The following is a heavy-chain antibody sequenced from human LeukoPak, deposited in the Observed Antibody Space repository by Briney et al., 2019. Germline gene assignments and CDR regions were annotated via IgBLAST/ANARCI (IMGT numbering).Heavy chain of an antibody. D-gene: IGHD1-7*01. Sequence: SQTLSLTCTVSGGSISSGGYYWIWIRQHPGKGLEWIVYIYYSGSTYYNPSLRSRVTISIDTSKKQFSLKLTSVTAADTAVYYCARGSNWNYGPPFDYWGQGTLVTVSS. J-gene: IGHJ4*02. CDR1: GGSISSGGYY. V-gene: IGHV4-31*03. CDR2: IYYSGST. CDR3: ARGSNWNYGPPFDY.